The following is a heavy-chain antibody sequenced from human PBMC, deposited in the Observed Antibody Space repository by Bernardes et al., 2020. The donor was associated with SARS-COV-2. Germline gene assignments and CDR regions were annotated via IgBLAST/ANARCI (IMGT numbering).Heavy chain of an antibody. V-gene: IGHV4-31*02. J-gene: IGHJ5*02. Sequence: LRLSCAASGFTFSSYEMNWVRQHPGKGLEWIGYIYYSGSTYYNPSLKSRVTISVDTSKNQFSLKLSSVTAADTAVYYCARAPKQRITIFGVVGWFDPWGQGTLVTVSS. CDR2: IYYSGST. CDR1: GFTFSSYE. CDR3: ARAPKQRITIFGVVGWFDP. D-gene: IGHD3-3*01.